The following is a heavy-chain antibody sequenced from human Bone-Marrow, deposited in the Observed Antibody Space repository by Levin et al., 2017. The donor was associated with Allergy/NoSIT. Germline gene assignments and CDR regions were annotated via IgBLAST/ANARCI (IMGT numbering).Heavy chain of an antibody. D-gene: IGHD6-13*01. V-gene: IGHV5-51*01. Sequence: HGESLKISCKGSGYSFSIYWIAWVRQRPGKGLEWMAMIYPADSDHRYSPSFQGQVAISVDKSITTAYLQWSSLRASDTAMYYCARIRSSWYTDAFDFWGQGTLVTVSS. J-gene: IGHJ3*01. CDR1: GYSFSIYW. CDR3: ARIRSSWYTDAFDF. CDR2: IYPADSDH.